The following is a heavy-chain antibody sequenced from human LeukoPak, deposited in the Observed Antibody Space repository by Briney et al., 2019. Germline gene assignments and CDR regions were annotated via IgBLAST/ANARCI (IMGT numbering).Heavy chain of an antibody. CDR3: AKDELRFLEWLLSRMDV. J-gene: IGHJ6*02. CDR2: ISYDGSNK. D-gene: IGHD3-3*01. V-gene: IGHV3-30*18. Sequence: GGSLRLSCAASGFTFSSYGMHWVRQAPGKGLEWVAVISYDGSNKYYADSVKGRFTISRDNSKNTLYLQMNSLRAEDTAVYYCAKDELRFLEWLLSRMDVWGQGTTVTVSS. CDR1: GFTFSSYG.